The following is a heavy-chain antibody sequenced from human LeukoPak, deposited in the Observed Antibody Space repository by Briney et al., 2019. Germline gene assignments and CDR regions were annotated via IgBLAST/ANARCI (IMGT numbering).Heavy chain of an antibody. CDR2: IIPILGIA. CDR3: ARDRDFRAPVHIH. Sequence: ASVKVSCKASRGTFSSYAISWVRQAPGQGLEWMERIIPILGIANYAQKFQGRVTITADKSTSTAYMELSSLRSEDTAVYYCARDRDFRAPVHIHWGQGTLVTVSS. J-gene: IGHJ4*02. D-gene: IGHD2-2*02. CDR1: RGTFSSYA. V-gene: IGHV1-69*04.